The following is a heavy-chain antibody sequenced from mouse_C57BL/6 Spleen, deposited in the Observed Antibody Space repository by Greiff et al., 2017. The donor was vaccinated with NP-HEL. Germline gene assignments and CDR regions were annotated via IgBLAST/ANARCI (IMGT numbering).Heavy chain of an antibody. CDR3: ARSGDGYLYFDY. CDR1: GYTFTSYW. Sequence: QVQLQQPGAELVKPGASVKLSCKASGYTFTSYWMHWVKQRPGPGLEWIGMIHPNSGSTNYNEKFKSKATLTVDKSSSTAYMQLSSLTSEDSAVYYCARSGDGYLYFDYWGQGTTLTVSS. J-gene: IGHJ2*01. CDR2: IHPNSGST. V-gene: IGHV1-64*01. D-gene: IGHD2-3*01.